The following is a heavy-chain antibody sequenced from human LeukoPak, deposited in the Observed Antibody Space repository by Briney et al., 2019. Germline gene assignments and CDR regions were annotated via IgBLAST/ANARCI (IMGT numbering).Heavy chain of an antibody. J-gene: IGHJ4*02. CDR3: ARYNSGWNDY. V-gene: IGHV3-21*01. CDR2: ISSTSSLI. D-gene: IGHD6-19*01. CDR1: GFTFSSFN. Sequence: GGSLRLSCAASGFTFSSFNMNWVRQAPGKGLEWVSSISSTSSLIWYADSLKGRFTISKDNAKNSLYLQMDSLRAEDTAIYYCARYNSGWNDYWGQGTLVTVSS.